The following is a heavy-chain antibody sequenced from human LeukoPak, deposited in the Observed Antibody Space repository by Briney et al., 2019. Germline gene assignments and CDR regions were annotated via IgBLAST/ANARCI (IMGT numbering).Heavy chain of an antibody. D-gene: IGHD3-22*01. J-gene: IGHJ5*02. Sequence: PSETLSLTCIVSGGSISSTNSYWGWIRQPPGKGLEWIGSISYSGNTYYNSSLKSRVTISVDTSKNQFSLRLTSVTVADMAVYYCARPGNGFYDSSACYLSWGQGTLVTVSS. CDR3: ARPGNGFYDSSACYLS. CDR2: ISYSGNT. V-gene: IGHV4-39*01. CDR1: GGSISSTNSY.